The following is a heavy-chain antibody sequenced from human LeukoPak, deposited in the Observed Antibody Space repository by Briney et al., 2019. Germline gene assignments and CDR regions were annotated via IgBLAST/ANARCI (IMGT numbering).Heavy chain of an antibody. J-gene: IGHJ4*02. D-gene: IGHD6-13*01. CDR3: ARHVWGSAAADYFDY. CDR1: GGSFSGYY. CDR2: INHSGST. V-gene: IGHV4-34*01. Sequence: PSETLSLTCAVYGGSFSGYYWSWIRQPPGKGLEWIGEINHSGSTYYNPSLKSRVTISVDTSKNQFSLKLSSVTAADTAVYYCARHVWGSAAADYFDYWGQGTLVTVSS.